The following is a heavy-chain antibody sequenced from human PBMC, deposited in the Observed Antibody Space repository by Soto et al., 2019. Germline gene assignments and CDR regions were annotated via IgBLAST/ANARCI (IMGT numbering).Heavy chain of an antibody. J-gene: IGHJ6*02. V-gene: IGHV5-51*01. D-gene: IGHD6-13*01. CDR3: ARHSSSWYAYYYYGMDV. CDR1: GYSFTSYW. CDR2: IYPGDSDT. Sequence: EVQLVQSGAEVKKPGESLKISCKGSGYSFTSYWIGWVRQMPGKGLEWMGIIYPGDSDTRYSPSFQGQVTISADKSISTAYLQWSSLKASDTAMYYCARHSSSWYAYYYYGMDVWGQGTTVTVSS.